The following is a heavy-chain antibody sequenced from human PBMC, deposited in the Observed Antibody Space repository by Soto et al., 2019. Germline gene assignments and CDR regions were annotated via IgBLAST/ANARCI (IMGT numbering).Heavy chain of an antibody. CDR1: GFPFSDYA. CDR2: VSHDGRNT. D-gene: IGHD6-19*01. V-gene: IGHV3-30*18. J-gene: IGHJ4*02. Sequence: GGSLRLSCAASGFPFSDYAMHWVRQAPGKGLEWVAVVSHDGRNTHYADSVKGRFTISRDSSKNTVSLEMTSLRAEDTSVYYCAKGGRQWLVTSDFNYWGQGALVTVSS. CDR3: AKGGRQWLVTSDFNY.